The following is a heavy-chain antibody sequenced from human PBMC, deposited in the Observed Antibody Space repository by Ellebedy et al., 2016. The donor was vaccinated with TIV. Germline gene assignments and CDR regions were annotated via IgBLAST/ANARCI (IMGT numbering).Heavy chain of an antibody. CDR2: ISSISSYI. D-gene: IGHD2-21*01. J-gene: IGHJ3*02. CDR3: ARDREGIGAFDI. Sequence: GGSLRLSCAAPGFTFSTYAMHWFRQAPGKGLEWVSSISSISSYIYYADSVKGRFTISRDNAKNSLYLQMNSLRAEDTAVYYCARDREGIGAFDIWGQGTMVTVSS. V-gene: IGHV3-21*01. CDR1: GFTFSTYA.